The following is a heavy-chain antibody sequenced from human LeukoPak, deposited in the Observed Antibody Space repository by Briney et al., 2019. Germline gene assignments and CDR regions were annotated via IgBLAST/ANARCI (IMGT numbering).Heavy chain of an antibody. V-gene: IGHV5-51*01. D-gene: IGHD2-15*01. J-gene: IGHJ4*02. Sequence: GESLKISCQGSGYRFTSYWIAWVRQMPGKVLEWMGIIYPGGSDTTYSPSFQGQVTLSVDKSISTAYLQWSSLKASDTAMYYCARHVGHCSGGSCYCDYWGQGTLVTVSS. CDR1: GYRFTSYW. CDR2: IYPGGSDT. CDR3: ARHVGHCSGGSCYCDY.